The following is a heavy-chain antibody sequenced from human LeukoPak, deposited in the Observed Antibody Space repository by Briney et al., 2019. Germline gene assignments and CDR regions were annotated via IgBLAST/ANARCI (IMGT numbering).Heavy chain of an antibody. J-gene: IGHJ6*02. D-gene: IGHD2-2*01. V-gene: IGHV1-46*01. CDR2: INPSGGST. CDR1: GYTFTSYY. Sequence: GASVKVSCKASGYTFTSYYMHWVRQAPGQGLEWMGIINPSGGSTSYAQKFQGRVTMTRDTSTSTVYMELSSLRSEDTAVYYCARLEAKVQLNYYYYGMDVWGQGTTVTVS. CDR3: ARLEAKVQLNYYYYGMDV.